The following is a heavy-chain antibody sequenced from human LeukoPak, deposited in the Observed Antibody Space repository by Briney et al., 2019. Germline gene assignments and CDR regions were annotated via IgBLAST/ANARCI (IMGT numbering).Heavy chain of an antibody. CDR1: GFTFSGYW. V-gene: IGHV3-7*01. CDR3: ARNLISWWELLRGPEYYGMDV. J-gene: IGHJ6*02. D-gene: IGHD1-26*01. CDR2: IKQDGSEK. Sequence: GGSLRLSCAASGFTFSGYWMSWVRQAPGKGLEWVANIKQDGSEKYYVDSVKGRFTISRDNAKKSLYLQMNSLRAEDTAVYYCARNLISWWELLRGPEYYGMDVWGQGTTVTVSS.